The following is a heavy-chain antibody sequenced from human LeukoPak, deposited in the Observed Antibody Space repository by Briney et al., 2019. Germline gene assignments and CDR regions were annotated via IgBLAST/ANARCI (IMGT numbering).Heavy chain of an antibody. CDR3: ARGAPHCSKTSCYSYYYGMDV. CDR1: GFTFSSSA. Sequence: GGSLRVSCAASGFTFSSSAMHWVRQAPGKGLGYVSTIRTNEITTYYANSVKGRFTISTDNFKKMLYIYMGSARAEVMAVYYCARGAPHCSKTSCYSYYYGMDVWGQGTTVTVSS. V-gene: IGHV3-64*01. D-gene: IGHD2-2*01. CDR2: IRTNEITT. J-gene: IGHJ6*02.